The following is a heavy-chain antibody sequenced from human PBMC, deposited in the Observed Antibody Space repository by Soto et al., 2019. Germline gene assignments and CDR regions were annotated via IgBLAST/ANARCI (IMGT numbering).Heavy chain of an antibody. J-gene: IGHJ6*02. V-gene: IGHV3-30-3*01. CDR1: GFTFSTYA. CDR2: ISYEGTNK. Sequence: QVQLVESGGGVVQPGRSLRLSCAASGFTFSTYAMHWVRQAPGKGLEWVAAISYEGTNKYYADSVRGRFTISRDNSKNTLVLQMNSLRAEDTAVYYCAKDGGGYNYGYVMLDKYYYGMDVWGQGTTVTVSS. D-gene: IGHD5-18*01. CDR3: AKDGGGYNYGYVMLDKYYYGMDV.